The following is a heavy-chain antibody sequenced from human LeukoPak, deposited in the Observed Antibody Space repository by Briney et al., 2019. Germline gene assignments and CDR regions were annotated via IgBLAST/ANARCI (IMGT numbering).Heavy chain of an antibody. V-gene: IGHV4-59*01. CDR1: GGSHWGYY. D-gene: IGHD3-16*01. J-gene: IGHJ4*02. CDR3: ARGEYVWGSRAKKYYFDY. CDR2: IYYSGST. Sequence: SETLSLTCALYGGSHWGYYWSWIRQPPGKGLEWIGFIYYSGSTNYNPSLKSRVTMSVDTSKNEFSLKLSSVTAADTAVYYCARGEYVWGSRAKKYYFDYWGQGTLVTVSS.